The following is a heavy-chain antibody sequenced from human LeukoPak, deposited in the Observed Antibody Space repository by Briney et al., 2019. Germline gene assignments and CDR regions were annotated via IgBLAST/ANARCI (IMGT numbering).Heavy chain of an antibody. Sequence: GGSLRLSCAVSGFTLSSYWMSWVRQSPEKGLEWMANIKEDGSEKYYVDSVKGRFTISRDNAKNSLYLQMNSLRAEDTAVYFCARARATGEFDCWGQGTLVTVSS. CDR1: GFTLSSYW. D-gene: IGHD1-26*01. CDR3: ARARATGEFDC. J-gene: IGHJ4*02. CDR2: IKEDGSEK. V-gene: IGHV3-7*01.